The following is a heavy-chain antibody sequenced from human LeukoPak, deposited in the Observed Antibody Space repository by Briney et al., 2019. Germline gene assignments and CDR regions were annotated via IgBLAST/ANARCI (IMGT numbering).Heavy chain of an antibody. V-gene: IGHV4-39*01. CDR2: IYYSGDT. CDR1: GGSINSTRYC. Sequence: SETLSLTCTVSGGSINSTRYCWGWIRQPPGKGLEWIGSIYYSGDTHYNPSLRSRVTISVDTSKNQFSLRMHSMTAADTSFYYCATGSMTTRYYYYFHMDVWGTGTTVTVSS. CDR3: ATGSMTTRYYYYFHMDV. J-gene: IGHJ6*03. D-gene: IGHD4-11*01.